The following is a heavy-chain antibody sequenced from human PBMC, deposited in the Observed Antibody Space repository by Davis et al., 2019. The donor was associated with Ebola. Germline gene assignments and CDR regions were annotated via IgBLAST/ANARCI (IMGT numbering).Heavy chain of an antibody. CDR3: ARAITMIVVGNWFDP. CDR2: INAGNGNT. V-gene: IGHV1-3*01. Sequence: ASVKVSCKASGYTFTSYAMHWVRQAPGQRLEWMGWINAGNGNTKYSQKLQGRVTMTTDTSTSTAYMELRSLRSDDTAVYYCARAITMIVVGNWFDPWGQGTLVTVSS. CDR1: GYTFTSYA. D-gene: IGHD3-22*01. J-gene: IGHJ5*02.